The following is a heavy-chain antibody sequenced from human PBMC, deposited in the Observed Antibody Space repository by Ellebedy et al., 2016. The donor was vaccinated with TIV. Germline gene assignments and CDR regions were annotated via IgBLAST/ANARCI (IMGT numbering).Heavy chain of an antibody. D-gene: IGHD3-10*01. CDR1: GFTFSTYA. CDR3: AKDSGRSGWISDY. J-gene: IGHJ4*02. CDR2: LTTGGVT. V-gene: IGHV3-23*01. Sequence: GESLKISCVVSGFTFSTYAMRWFRQAPGKGLEWVSALTTGGVTFYADSVKGRFTISRDSSKNTLYLQINSLRVEDTAIYFCAKDSGRSGWISDYWGQGTLVTVSS.